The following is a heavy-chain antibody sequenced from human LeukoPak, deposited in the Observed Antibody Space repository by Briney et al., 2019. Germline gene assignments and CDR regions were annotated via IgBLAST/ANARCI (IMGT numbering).Heavy chain of an antibody. Sequence: GGSLRLSCAASGFTFSSYWMNWVRQAPGKGLEWVANIKQDGSEKYHVDSVKGRFTVSRDNAKNSLYLQVNSLRAEDTAVYYCSRDRRCSGGSCYYFGYWGQGTLVTVSS. J-gene: IGHJ4*02. D-gene: IGHD2-15*01. V-gene: IGHV3-7*04. CDR2: IKQDGSEK. CDR1: GFTFSSYW. CDR3: SRDRRCSGGSCYYFGY.